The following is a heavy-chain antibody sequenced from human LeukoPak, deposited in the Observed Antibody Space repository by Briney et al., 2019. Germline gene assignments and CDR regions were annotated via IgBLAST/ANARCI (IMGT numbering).Heavy chain of an antibody. J-gene: IGHJ4*02. CDR2: INHSGST. Sequence: SETLSLTCAVYGGSFSGYCWSWIRRPPGKGLEWIGEINHSGSTNYNPSLKSRVTISVDTSKNQFSLKLSSVTAADTAVYYCARGSYYYGSGSYSRKNDYWGQGTLVTVSS. CDR1: GGSFSGYC. D-gene: IGHD3-10*01. V-gene: IGHV4-34*01. CDR3: ARGSYYYGSGSYSRKNDY.